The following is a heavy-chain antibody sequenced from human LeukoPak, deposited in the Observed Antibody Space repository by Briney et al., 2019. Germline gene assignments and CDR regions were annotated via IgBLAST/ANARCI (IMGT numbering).Heavy chain of an antibody. CDR2: IHHRGNT. CDR3: ATLIVGTTYFDY. J-gene: IGHJ4*02. D-gene: IGHD1-26*01. Sequence: SETLSLTCAVYGESFSGYYWSWIRQPPGKGLEWIGEIHHRGNTNYNPSLKSRVTVSADTSRNQFSPNLTSVTAADTAVYYCATLIVGTTYFDYWGQGSLVTVSS. CDR1: GESFSGYY. V-gene: IGHV4-34*01.